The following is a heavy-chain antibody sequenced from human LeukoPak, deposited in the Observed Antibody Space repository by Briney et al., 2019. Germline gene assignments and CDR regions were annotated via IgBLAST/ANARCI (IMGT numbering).Heavy chain of an antibody. Sequence: ASVKVSCKASGCTFTSYDISWVRQAPGQGLEWMGWISAYNRNTNCAQKLQGRVTMTTDTSTSTAYMELRSLRSDDTAVYYCVTKGPIAVASIYWGQGTLVTVSS. D-gene: IGHD6-19*01. J-gene: IGHJ4*02. V-gene: IGHV1-18*01. CDR2: ISAYNRNT. CDR3: VTKGPIAVASIY. CDR1: GCTFTSYD.